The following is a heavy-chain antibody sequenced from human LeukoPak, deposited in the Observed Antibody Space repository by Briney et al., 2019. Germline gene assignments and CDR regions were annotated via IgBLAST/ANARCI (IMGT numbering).Heavy chain of an antibody. J-gene: IGHJ4*02. V-gene: IGHV4-38-2*02. Sequence: ASETLSLTCAVSGYSISSGYYWGWIRQPPGKGLEWIGSIYHSGSTYYNPSLKSRVTMSVDTYTNQFSLKLSSVTAADTAVYYCARDFWSGYSISFDYWGQGTLVTVSS. D-gene: IGHD3-3*01. CDR2: IYHSGST. CDR1: GYSISSGYY. CDR3: ARDFWSGYSISFDY.